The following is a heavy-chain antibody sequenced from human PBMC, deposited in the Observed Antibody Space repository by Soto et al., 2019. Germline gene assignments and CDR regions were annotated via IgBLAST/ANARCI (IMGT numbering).Heavy chain of an antibody. CDR3: ANGDTTDPLHY. J-gene: IGHJ4*02. D-gene: IGHD2-21*01. CDR2: TWYDGSNK. V-gene: IGHV3-33*06. Sequence: QVQLVESGGGVVQPGRSLRLSCAASGFTFSRYGMHWVRQAPGKGLEWVAVTWYDGSNKYYADSVKGRFTIASDNSNNTLYLQMNSLRVEDTGVYYCANGDTTDPLHYWGQGTLVTVSS. CDR1: GFTFSRYG.